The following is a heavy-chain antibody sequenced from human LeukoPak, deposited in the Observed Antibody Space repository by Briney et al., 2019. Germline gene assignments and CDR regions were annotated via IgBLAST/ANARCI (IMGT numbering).Heavy chain of an antibody. CDR2: IYYSGST. J-gene: IGHJ6*03. CDR1: GGSISSYY. V-gene: IGHV4-59*01. D-gene: IGHD3-10*01. CDR3: ASMGYYYYMDV. Sequence: SETLSLTCTVSGGSISSYYWSWIRQPPGKGLEWIGYIYYSGSTNYNPSLKSRVTISVDTSKNQFSLMLSSVTAADTAVYYCASMGYYYYMDVWGKGTTVTVSS.